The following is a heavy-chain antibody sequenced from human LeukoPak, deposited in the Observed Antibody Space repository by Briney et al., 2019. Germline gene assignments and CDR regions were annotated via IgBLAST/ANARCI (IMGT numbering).Heavy chain of an antibody. D-gene: IGHD6-19*01. V-gene: IGHV1-18*01. CDR1: GGTFSSYT. Sequence: ASVKVSCKASGGTFSSYTISWVRQAPGQGLEWMGWISAYNGNTNYAQKLQGRVTMTTDTSTSTAYMELRSLRSDDTAVYYCARDLGAVAGPHIDYWGQGTLVTVSS. CDR2: ISAYNGNT. CDR3: ARDLGAVAGPHIDY. J-gene: IGHJ4*02.